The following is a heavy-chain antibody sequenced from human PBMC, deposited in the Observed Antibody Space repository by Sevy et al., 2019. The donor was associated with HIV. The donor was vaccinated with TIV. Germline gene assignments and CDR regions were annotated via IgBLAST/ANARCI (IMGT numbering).Heavy chain of an antibody. D-gene: IGHD1-26*01. CDR2: IYYNGHI. CDR3: AGENAWGRGYS. Sequence: SETLSLTCTVSGGSITSLYWNWIRQPPGKGLEWIANIYYNGHINYNPSLKSRVTLSLDTSKNQFHLRLSSATAADTAMYYCAGENAWGRGYSWGQGTLVTVSS. V-gene: IGHV4-59*08. J-gene: IGHJ4*02. CDR1: GGSITSLY.